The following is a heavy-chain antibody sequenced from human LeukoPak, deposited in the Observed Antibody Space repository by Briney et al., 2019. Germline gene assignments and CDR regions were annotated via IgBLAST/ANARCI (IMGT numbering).Heavy chain of an antibody. V-gene: IGHV3-30*04. J-gene: IGHJ5*02. CDR2: ISYDGSNK. CDR1: GFTFSSYA. Sequence: GGSLRLSCAASGFTFSSYAMHWVRQAPGKGLEWVAVISYDGSNKYYADSVKGRFTISRDNPKNTLYLQMNSLRAEDTAVYYCARDRGTGYCSSTSCYSGNWFDPWGQGTLVTVSS. D-gene: IGHD2-2*01. CDR3: ARDRGTGYCSSTSCYSGNWFDP.